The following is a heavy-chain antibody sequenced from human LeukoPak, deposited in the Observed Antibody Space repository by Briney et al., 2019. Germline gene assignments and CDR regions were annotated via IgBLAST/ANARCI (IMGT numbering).Heavy chain of an antibody. V-gene: IGHV1-18*01. Sequence: GASLTVSCKASGYTFTSYGISWVRQAPGQGLEWMGWISSYNGNTNYAQKLQGRVTMTTDTSTSTAYMELRSLRSDDTAVYYCARDHKDYYDSSGYPYFDYWGQGTLVTVSP. CDR1: GYTFTSYG. CDR3: ARDHKDYYDSSGYPYFDY. J-gene: IGHJ4*02. D-gene: IGHD3-22*01. CDR2: ISSYNGNT.